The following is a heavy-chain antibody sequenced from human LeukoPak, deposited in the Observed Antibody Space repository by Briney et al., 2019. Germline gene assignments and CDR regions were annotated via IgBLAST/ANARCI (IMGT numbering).Heavy chain of an antibody. J-gene: IGHJ6*03. CDR1: GFPFSDFA. CDR3: AKFEGALLGNYYMDV. V-gene: IGHV3-23*01. Sequence: GGPLSLSCAVSGFPFSDFAMSWVRQAPGKGLEWVSTISGGGDNTYFADSVKGRFTISRDNSKNTLFMQMVSLRAEDTAVYYCAKFEGALLGNYYMDVWGKGTTVTVSS. CDR2: ISGGGDNT.